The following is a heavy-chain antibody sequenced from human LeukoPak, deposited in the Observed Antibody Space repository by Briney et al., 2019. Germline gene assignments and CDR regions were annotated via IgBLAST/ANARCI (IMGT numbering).Heavy chain of an antibody. V-gene: IGHV5-51*01. CDR1: GYSFTYW. CDR2: IYSGDSHT. Sequence: GESLKISCKGSGYSFTYWIGWVRQMPGKGLEWMGIIYSGDSHTKYSPSFQGRDTISVDNSISTAYLQWSSLEASDTAMYYCASARHGDCVWDYWGQGTLVTVSS. D-gene: IGHD2-21*02. J-gene: IGHJ4*02. CDR3: ASARHGDCVWDY.